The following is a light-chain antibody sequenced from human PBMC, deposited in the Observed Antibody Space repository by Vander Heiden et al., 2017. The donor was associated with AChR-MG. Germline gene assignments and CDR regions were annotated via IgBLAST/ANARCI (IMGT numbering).Light chain of an antibody. J-gene: IGLJ1*01. CDR1: GRDVGGYDY. CDR2: DVT. CDR3: GSYTVTTPVV. V-gene: IGLV2-14*03. Sequence: SALTPPASVSGSPGQTITISCTGTGRDVGGYDYVSWYRQYPGKVPKLILDDVTNRPSGVSKRFSGSKSGNTASLTISGLQAEDEADYDCGSYTVTTPVVFGTGTKVTVL.